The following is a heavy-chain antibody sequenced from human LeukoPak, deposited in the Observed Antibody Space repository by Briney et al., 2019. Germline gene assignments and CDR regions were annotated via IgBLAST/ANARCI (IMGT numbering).Heavy chain of an antibody. CDR3: ARHRRYGDTAMVHYYYYMDV. V-gene: IGHV5-51*01. Sequence: GESLKISLKGSGYSFTSYWIGWVRQIPGKGLELMGIIYPGGSDTRYSPSFQGQVNIAADKSVSTAYLQWNSLKASDTAMYYCARHRRYGDTAMVHYYYYMDVWGKGTMVTVSS. D-gene: IGHD5-18*01. CDR2: IYPGGSDT. J-gene: IGHJ6*03. CDR1: GYSFTSYW.